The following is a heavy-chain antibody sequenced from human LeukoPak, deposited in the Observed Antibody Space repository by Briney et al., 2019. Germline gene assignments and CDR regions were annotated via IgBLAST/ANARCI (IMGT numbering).Heavy chain of an antibody. J-gene: IGHJ6*03. D-gene: IGHD7-27*01. V-gene: IGHV4-4*07. CDR1: GGSISYYY. Sequence: SETLSPTCTVSGGSISYYYWSWIRQPAGKGLEWFGRIYTSGSTNYNPSLKSRVTMSIDTSKNQFSLRLSSVTAADTALYYCARGVAGDDLYYYYYMDVWGKGTTVTVSS. CDR2: IYTSGST. CDR3: ARGVAGDDLYYYYYMDV.